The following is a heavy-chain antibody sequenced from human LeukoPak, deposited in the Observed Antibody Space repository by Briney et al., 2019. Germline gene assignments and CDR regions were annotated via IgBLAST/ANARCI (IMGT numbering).Heavy chain of an antibody. Sequence: SETLSLTCTVSGGSISSSSYYWGWIRQPPGKGLEWIGYVHYSGSTNYNPSLKSRVTISVDTSKNQFSLKLSSVTTADTAVYYCARVEEAYGSGRRGNFYYYYMDVWGKGTTVTISS. CDR3: ARVEEAYGSGRRGNFYYYYMDV. CDR1: GGSISSSSYY. D-gene: IGHD3-10*01. V-gene: IGHV4-61*05. CDR2: VHYSGST. J-gene: IGHJ6*03.